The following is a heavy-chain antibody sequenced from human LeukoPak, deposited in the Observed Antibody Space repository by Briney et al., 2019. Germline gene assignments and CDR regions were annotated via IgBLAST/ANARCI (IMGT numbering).Heavy chain of an antibody. Sequence: GGSLRLSCAASGFTFSRSWMDWVRQAPGKGLEWEASIKLDGSEQYYVDSVKGRFTISRDNAKTSLYLQVNSLRAEDTAVYYCASRSSTRDYWGQGSLVTVSS. V-gene: IGHV3-7*03. CDR3: ASRSSTRDY. J-gene: IGHJ4*02. CDR2: IKLDGSEQ. CDR1: GFTFSRSW. D-gene: IGHD6-13*01.